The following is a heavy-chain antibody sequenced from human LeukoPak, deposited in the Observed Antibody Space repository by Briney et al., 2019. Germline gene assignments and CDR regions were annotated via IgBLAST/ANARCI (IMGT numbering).Heavy chain of an antibody. Sequence: GTSLRLSCAASGFTFTNYGMHWVRQAPGKGLEWVALITYDGYYKYYADAVKGRFTISSDTSKNTLYLQMNSLRAEDTAVYYCARDLSPVVRASRMGYGGQGTRVTVSS. D-gene: IGHD3-10*01. CDR2: ITYDGYYK. CDR1: GFTFTNYG. J-gene: IGHJ4*02. CDR3: ARDLSPVVRASRMGY. V-gene: IGHV3-30*03.